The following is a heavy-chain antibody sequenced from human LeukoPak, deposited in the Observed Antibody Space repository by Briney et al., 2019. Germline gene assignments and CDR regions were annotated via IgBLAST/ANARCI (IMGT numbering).Heavy chain of an antibody. J-gene: IGHJ4*02. V-gene: IGHV1-8*01. CDR2: MNPNSGNT. CDR1: GYTFTGYD. Sequence: GASVTVSCTTSGYTFTGYDINWVRQAPGQGLEWRGWMNPNSGNTSYAQKFQGRVTMTRNTSISTAYMELRSLRSEDTAVYYCATLCSSTSCYPNVFDYWGPGNLVTVSS. D-gene: IGHD2-2*01. CDR3: ATLCSSTSCYPNVFDY.